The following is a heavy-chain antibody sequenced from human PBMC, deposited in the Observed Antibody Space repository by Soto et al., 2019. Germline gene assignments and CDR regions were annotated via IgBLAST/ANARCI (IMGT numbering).Heavy chain of an antibody. Sequence: TSETLSLTCTVSGDSISSGESYWSWIRQPPGKGLEWIGFIYSSGSTYYNPSLKIRITISVDTSKNQFSLKLNSLTAADTAVYYCARDNSRDRGNFDYWGRGTLVTVSS. CDR3: ARDNSRDRGNFDY. CDR2: IYSSGST. V-gene: IGHV4-30-4*01. J-gene: IGHJ4*02. D-gene: IGHD3-10*01. CDR1: GDSISSGESY.